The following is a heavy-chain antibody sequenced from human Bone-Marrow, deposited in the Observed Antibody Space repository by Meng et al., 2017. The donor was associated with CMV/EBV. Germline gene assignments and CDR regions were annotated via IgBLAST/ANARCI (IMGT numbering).Heavy chain of an antibody. V-gene: IGHV1-69*02. CDR1: GGTFSSYT. CDR3: ARGVYYDSSADAYDI. CDR2: IIPMLSVT. J-gene: IGHJ3*02. Sequence: SVKVSCKASGGTFSSYTINWVRQAPGQGLEWMGRIIPMLSVTRYAQKFQDRVTITADISTSTAYMELSSLRSEDKAVHYCARGVYYDSSADAYDIWGQGTMVTVSS. D-gene: IGHD3-3*01.